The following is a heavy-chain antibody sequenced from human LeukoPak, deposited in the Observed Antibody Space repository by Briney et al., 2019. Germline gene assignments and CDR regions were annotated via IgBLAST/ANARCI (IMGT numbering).Heavy chain of an antibody. J-gene: IGHJ4*02. CDR2: VHLDGTT. CDR3: AREGGFYRPLDY. V-gene: IGHV4-4*02. Sequence: SGTLSLTCGVSGGSVASTNWWTWVRQPPGKGLEWIGEVHLDGTTNYNPSLKSRLTMSVDLSENHISLTLTSVTAADTAVYYCAREGGFYRPLDYSGQGPLVTVSS. D-gene: IGHD3-3*01. CDR1: GGSVASTNW.